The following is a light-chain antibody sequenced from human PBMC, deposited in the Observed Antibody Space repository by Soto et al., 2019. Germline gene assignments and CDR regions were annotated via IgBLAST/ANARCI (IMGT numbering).Light chain of an antibody. J-gene: IGKJ1*01. Sequence: DIQMTQSPSTLSASVGDRVTITCRASQRISTRLAWYQQKPGKAPNLLIYKASNLESGVPSRFRGSGSGTEFTLSVSSLQPYHFATYYCQQYNTFPWTLGPGTKFEIK. V-gene: IGKV1-5*03. CDR3: QQYNTFPWT. CDR1: QRISTR. CDR2: KAS.